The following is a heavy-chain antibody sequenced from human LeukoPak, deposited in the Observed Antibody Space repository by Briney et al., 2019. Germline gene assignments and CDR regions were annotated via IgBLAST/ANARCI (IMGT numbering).Heavy chain of an antibody. V-gene: IGHV1-69*04. CDR3: ARHRTLYCSGGSCYSNYFDY. D-gene: IGHD2-15*01. CDR2: IIPILGIA. CDR1: GGTFSSYA. Sequence: GASVKVSCKASGGTFSSYAISWVRQAPGQGLEWMGRIIPILGIANYAQKFQGRVTITADKSTSTAYMELSSPRSEDTAVYYCARHRTLYCSGGSCYSNYFDYWGQGTLVTVSS. J-gene: IGHJ4*02.